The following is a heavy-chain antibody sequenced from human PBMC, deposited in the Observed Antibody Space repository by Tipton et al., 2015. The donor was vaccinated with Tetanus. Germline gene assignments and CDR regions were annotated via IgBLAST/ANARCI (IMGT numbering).Heavy chain of an antibody. D-gene: IGHD3-16*01. V-gene: IGHV4-59*12. CDR2: IFHSGST. J-gene: IGHJ6*02. CDR1: GGSMSNNY. CDR3: ARDHGITWGGMGYYYGMDV. Sequence: LRLSCTVSGGSMSNNYWSWIRQPPGKGLEWIAYIFHSGSTNYSPSLKSRVAISLDTSKNEFSLTLSSVTAADTAVYYCARDHGITWGGMGYYYGMDVWGQGTTVTVSS.